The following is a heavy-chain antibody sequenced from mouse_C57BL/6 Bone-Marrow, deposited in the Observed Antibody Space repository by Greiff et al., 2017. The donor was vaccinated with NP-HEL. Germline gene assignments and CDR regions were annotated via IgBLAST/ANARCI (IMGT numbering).Heavy chain of an antibody. CDR2: IWTGGGT. V-gene: IGHV2-9-1*01. J-gene: IGHJ1*03. Sequence: VMLVESGPGLVAPSQSLSITCTVSGFSLTSYAISWVRQPPGKGLEWLGVIWTGGGTNYNSALKSRLSISKDNSKSQVFLKMNSLQTDDTARYYCARTTVVATWWYFDVWGTGTTVTVSS. CDR3: ARTTVVATWWYFDV. D-gene: IGHD1-1*01. CDR1: GFSLTSYA.